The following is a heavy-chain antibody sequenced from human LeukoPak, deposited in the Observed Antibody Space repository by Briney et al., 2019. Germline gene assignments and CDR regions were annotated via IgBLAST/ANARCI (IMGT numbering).Heavy chain of an antibody. Sequence: PGGSLRLSCAASGFTFSNAWMTWVRQAPGKGLEWVSYISSSGSTIYYADSVKGRFTISRDNAKNSLYLQMNSLRAEDTAVYYCAELGITMIGGVWGKGTTVTISS. CDR3: AELGITMIGGV. J-gene: IGHJ6*04. CDR2: ISSSGSTI. V-gene: IGHV3-48*04. CDR1: GFTFSNAW. D-gene: IGHD3-10*02.